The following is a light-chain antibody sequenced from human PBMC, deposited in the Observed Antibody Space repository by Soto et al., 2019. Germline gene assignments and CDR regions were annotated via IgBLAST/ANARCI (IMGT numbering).Light chain of an antibody. CDR1: EDINSR. J-gene: IGKJ5*01. Sequence: DIQMTQSPSSVSASVGDRVTISCRASEDINSRLAWYQQKPGNAPKLLIYAAFILQSGVPSRFSGYGSGTDCNLSISSLQPEDVATYYCQQADSFPITFGQGTRLEIK. CDR2: AAF. V-gene: IGKV1-12*01. CDR3: QQADSFPIT.